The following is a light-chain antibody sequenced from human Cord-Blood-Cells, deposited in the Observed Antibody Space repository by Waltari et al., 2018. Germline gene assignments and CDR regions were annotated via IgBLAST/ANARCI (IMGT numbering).Light chain of an antibody. V-gene: IGKV1-33*01. J-gene: IGKJ2*03. Sequence: DIQMPQSPSSLSASVGARVTLTCQASQNISNYLNWYQQKPGKAPKLLIYDASNLETGVPSSFSGSGSGTDFTFTINSLQPEDIATYYCQQYDNLPYSFGQGTKLEIK. CDR1: QNISNY. CDR3: QQYDNLPYS. CDR2: DAS.